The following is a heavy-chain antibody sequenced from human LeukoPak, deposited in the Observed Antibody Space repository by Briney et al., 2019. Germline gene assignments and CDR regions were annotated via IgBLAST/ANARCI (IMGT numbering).Heavy chain of an antibody. CDR1: GYSFISSW. D-gene: IGHD3-22*01. Sequence: KPGESLKISCMASGYSFISSWIGWVRQMPGKDLEWMGIIYPGNFDIIYSPSFQGQVTISVDRSISTLYLEWSSLKASDTAIYYCARGSSSGSPLSYDPWGQGTLVTVSS. V-gene: IGHV5-51*03. J-gene: IGHJ5*02. CDR3: ARGSSSGSPLSYDP. CDR2: IYPGNFDI.